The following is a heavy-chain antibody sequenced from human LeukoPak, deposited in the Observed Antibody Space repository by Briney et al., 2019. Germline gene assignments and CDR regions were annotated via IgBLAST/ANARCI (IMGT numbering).Heavy chain of an antibody. D-gene: IGHD5-12*01. CDR1: GYTFTGYY. V-gene: IGHV1-2*02. Sequence: ASVKVSCKASGYTFTGYYMHWLRQAPGQGLEWMGWINPNSGGTNYAQKFQGRVTMTRDTSISTAYMELSRLRSDDTAVYYCARDEDASGYLDYFDYWGQGTLVTVSS. CDR3: ARDEDASGYLDYFDY. J-gene: IGHJ4*02. CDR2: INPNSGGT.